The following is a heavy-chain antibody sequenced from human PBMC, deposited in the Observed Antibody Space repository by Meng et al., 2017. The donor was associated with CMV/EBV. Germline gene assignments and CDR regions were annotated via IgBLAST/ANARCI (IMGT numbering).Heavy chain of an antibody. J-gene: IGHJ4*02. V-gene: IGHV1-69*05. CDR2: IIPIFGTA. D-gene: IGHD3-3*01. CDR3: ASNSDFWSGLDY. CDR1: GGTFSSYA. Sequence: SVKVSCKASGGTFSSYAISWVRQAPGQGLEWMGGIIPIFGTANYAQKFQGRVTITTDESTSTAYMELSSLRSEDTAVYYCASNSDFWSGLDYWGQGTLVTVSS.